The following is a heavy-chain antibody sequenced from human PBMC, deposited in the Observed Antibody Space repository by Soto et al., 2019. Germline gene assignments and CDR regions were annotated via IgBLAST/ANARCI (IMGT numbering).Heavy chain of an antibody. Sequence: ASVKVSCKASGYTFTSYYMHWVRQAPGQGLEWMGIINPTGGSTVYAQRFKGRVTMTRDTSTSTVYMDLSSLRSEDTAVYYCARDRPGSSDYGFDYWGQGTLVTVSS. J-gene: IGHJ4*02. V-gene: IGHV1-46*03. CDR1: GYTFTSYY. CDR3: ARDRPGSSDYGFDY. D-gene: IGHD4-17*01. CDR2: INPTGGST.